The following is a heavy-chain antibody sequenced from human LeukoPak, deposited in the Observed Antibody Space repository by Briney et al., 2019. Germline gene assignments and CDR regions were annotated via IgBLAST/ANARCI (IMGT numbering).Heavy chain of an antibody. Sequence: GGSLRLSCAASGFTFSSYAMSWVRQAPGKGLEWISAISGSGGSTYYVDSVKGRFTISRDNSKNTLYLQMNSLRVEDTAVYYCAKDEDDSSGYYLDYWGQGTLVTVSS. J-gene: IGHJ4*02. CDR2: ISGSGGST. V-gene: IGHV3-23*01. CDR3: AKDEDDSSGYYLDY. CDR1: GFTFSSYA. D-gene: IGHD3-22*01.